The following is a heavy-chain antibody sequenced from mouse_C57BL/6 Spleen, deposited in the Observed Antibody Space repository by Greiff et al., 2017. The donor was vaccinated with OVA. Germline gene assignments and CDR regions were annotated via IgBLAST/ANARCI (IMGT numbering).Heavy chain of an antibody. CDR1: GFTFSSYA. V-gene: IGHV5-4*03. J-gene: IGHJ2*01. D-gene: IGHD2-3*01. Sequence: DVMLVESGGGLVKPGGSLKLSCAASGFTFSSYAMSWVRQTPEKRLEWVATISDGGSYTYYPDNVKGRFTISRDNAKNNLYLQMSHLKSEDTAMYYCARAIYDGYYPDYWGQGTTLTVSS. CDR2: ISDGGSYT. CDR3: ARAIYDGYYPDY.